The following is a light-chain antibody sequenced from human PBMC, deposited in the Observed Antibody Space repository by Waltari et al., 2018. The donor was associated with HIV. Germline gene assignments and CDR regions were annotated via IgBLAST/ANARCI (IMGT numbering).Light chain of an antibody. Sequence: DIQMTQSTSTLSASVGDRVTITCRASQSTNKWLAWYQHKPGQAPKLLIYKTSRLDSGVPSRFSGSGSGTEFTLTISSLQPDDVATYYCHQYKGSAFGQGTKLEI. CDR1: QSTNKW. V-gene: IGKV1-5*03. CDR2: KTS. CDR3: HQYKGSA. J-gene: IGKJ2*01.